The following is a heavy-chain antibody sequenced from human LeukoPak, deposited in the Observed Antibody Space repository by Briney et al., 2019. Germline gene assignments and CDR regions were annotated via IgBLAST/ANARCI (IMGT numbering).Heavy chain of an antibody. D-gene: IGHD4-17*01. Sequence: GGSLRLSCAASGFTFSSYAMSWVRQAPGKGLEWVSAISGSGGSTYYADSVKGRFTISRDNSKNTLYLQMNSLGAEDTAVYYCAKSSLEGYGDSYYYYYYYMDVWGKGTTVTVSS. CDR1: GFTFSSYA. CDR2: ISGSGGST. J-gene: IGHJ6*03. CDR3: AKSSLEGYGDSYYYYYYYMDV. V-gene: IGHV3-23*01.